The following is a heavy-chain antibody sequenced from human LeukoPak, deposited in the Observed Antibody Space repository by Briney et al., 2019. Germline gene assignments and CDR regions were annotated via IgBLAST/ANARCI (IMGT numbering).Heavy chain of an antibody. V-gene: IGHV3-21*01. Sequence: GGSLRLSCAASGFTFSSYSMNWVRQAPGKGLEWVSSISDNSVYIYSADSVKGRFATSRDNAQNSLFLQMNSLRAEDTAVYYCARERIATASAGDYWGQGTLVTVSS. CDR3: ARERIATASAGDY. D-gene: IGHD6-13*01. CDR2: ISDNSVYI. J-gene: IGHJ4*02. CDR1: GFTFSSYS.